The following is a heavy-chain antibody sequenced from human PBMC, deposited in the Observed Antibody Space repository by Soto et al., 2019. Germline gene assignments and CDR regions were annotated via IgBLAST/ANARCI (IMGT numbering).Heavy chain of an antibody. CDR1: GYSFTSYW. Sequence: PGESLKISCKGSGYSFTSYWISWVRQMPGKGLEWMGRIDPSDSYTNYSPSFQGHVTISADKSISTAYLQWSSLKASDTAMYYCARHQKRSFQLYYYYSMDVWGQGTTVTVSS. D-gene: IGHD2-2*01. V-gene: IGHV5-10-1*01. J-gene: IGHJ6*02. CDR3: ARHQKRSFQLYYYYSMDV. CDR2: IDPSDSYT.